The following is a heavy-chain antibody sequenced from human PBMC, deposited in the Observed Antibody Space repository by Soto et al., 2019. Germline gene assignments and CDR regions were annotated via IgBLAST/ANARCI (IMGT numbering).Heavy chain of an antibody. CDR1: GFTFSSYD. CDR3: ARGADYYDSSALPAAFDI. Sequence: EVQLVESGGGLVQPGGSLRLSCAASGFTFSSYDMHWVRQATGKGLEWVSAIGAAGDRYYPGAVKGRFTISRENAKNSLNLQMNSLRAGDTAVYYCARGADYYDSSALPAAFDIWGQGTMVTVSS. J-gene: IGHJ3*02. CDR2: IGAAGDR. V-gene: IGHV3-13*05. D-gene: IGHD3-22*01.